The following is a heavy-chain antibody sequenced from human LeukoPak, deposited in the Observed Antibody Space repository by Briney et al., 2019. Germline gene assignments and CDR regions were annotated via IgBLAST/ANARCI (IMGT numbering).Heavy chain of an antibody. CDR3: ARVYCGGDCAFDP. CDR2: ISAYNGNT. D-gene: IGHD2-21*02. Sequence: ASVKVSCKSSAYTFSNYGISWVRQAPGQGLEWMGWISAYNGNTNYAQKLQGRVTMTTDTSTSTAYMELRSLRSDDTAVYYCARVYCGGDCAFDPWGQGTLLAVSS. CDR1: AYTFSNYG. J-gene: IGHJ5*02. V-gene: IGHV1-18*01.